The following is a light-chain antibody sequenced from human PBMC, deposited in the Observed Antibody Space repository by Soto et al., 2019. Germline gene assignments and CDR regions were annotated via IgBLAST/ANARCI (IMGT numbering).Light chain of an antibody. CDR2: EVS. Sequence: QSALTQPASVSGSPGQSITISCTGTSSDVGAYKYVPWYQQHPGKAPKVMIYEVSNRPSGVSNRFSGSKSGNTASLTISGLQAEDEADYFCSSYSSSSTLFVFGTGTKVTVL. CDR3: SSYSSSSTLFV. J-gene: IGLJ1*01. CDR1: SSDVGAYKY. V-gene: IGLV2-14*01.